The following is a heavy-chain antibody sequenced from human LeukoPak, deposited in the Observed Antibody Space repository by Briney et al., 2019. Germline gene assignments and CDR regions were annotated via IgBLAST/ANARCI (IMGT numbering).Heavy chain of an antibody. V-gene: IGHV3-7*01. D-gene: IGHD3-10*01. CDR3: ARGKRGVDIY. J-gene: IGHJ4*02. CDR2: IDQDGSEK. CDR1: GFVFSDYW. Sequence: GGSLRLSCVASGFVFSDYWMSWVRQAPGKALEWVANIDQDGSEKYYVDSVKGRFTISRDNAKNSLYLQMNSLRAEDTAVYYCARGKRGVDIYWGQGTLVTVSS.